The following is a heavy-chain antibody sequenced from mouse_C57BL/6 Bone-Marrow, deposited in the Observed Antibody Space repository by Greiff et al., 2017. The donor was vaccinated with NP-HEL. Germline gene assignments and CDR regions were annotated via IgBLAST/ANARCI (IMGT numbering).Heavy chain of an antibody. Sequence: VQLQQPGAELVKPPASVKVSCKACFHSSTNYFIHWFNHMPVQGLEWIGRINPSSIYTNYNQKFKGKATLTVDKSSSTAYMQLSSLTSEDSAVYYCAIDYYALAYWGQGTLVTVSA. J-gene: IGHJ3*01. CDR1: FHSSTNYF. D-gene: IGHD1-1*01. CDR2: INPSSIYT. CDR3: AIDYYALAY. V-gene: IGHV1-74*01.